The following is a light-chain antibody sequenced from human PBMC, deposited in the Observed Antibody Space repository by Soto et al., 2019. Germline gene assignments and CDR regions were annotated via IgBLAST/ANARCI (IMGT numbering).Light chain of an antibody. CDR2: LGY. V-gene: IGKV2-28*01. CDR1: QSLLHSNGYNY. Sequence: SVMTQSPLSLPVTPGEPASISCRSSQSLLHSNGYNYLDWYLQKPAQSTLLLSYLGYNPASGVSDRLSCSGAATEFTLKINRVEADDVGVYYCIPALQTPSCGGGTKLEFK. CDR3: IPALQTPS. J-gene: IGKJ4*01.